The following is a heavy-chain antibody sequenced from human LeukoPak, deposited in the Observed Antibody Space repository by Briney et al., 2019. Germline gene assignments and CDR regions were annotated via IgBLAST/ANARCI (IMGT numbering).Heavy chain of an antibody. CDR3: ARVWFPDDFWSGYYSYYFDY. Sequence: PSETLSLTCAVYGESFSGYYWTWIRQPPGKGLEWIGQIQYSGGINYSPSLKSPVTISVDTSKNQFSLKLRSVTAADTAVYYCARVWFPDDFWSGYYSYYFDYWGQGTLVTVSS. V-gene: IGHV4-34*01. CDR2: IQYSGGI. J-gene: IGHJ4*02. CDR1: GESFSGYY. D-gene: IGHD3-3*01.